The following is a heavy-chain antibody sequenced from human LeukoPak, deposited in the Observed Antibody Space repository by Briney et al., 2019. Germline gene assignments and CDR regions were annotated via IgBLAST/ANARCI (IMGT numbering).Heavy chain of an antibody. CDR1: GYSISSGYY. Sequence: SETLSLTCAVSGYSISSGYYWGWIRQPPGKGLEWIGSIYHSGSTYYNPSLKSRVTISVDTSKNQFSLKLSSVTAADTAVYYCARGRYVDYWGQGTLVTVSS. CDR3: ARGRYVDY. V-gene: IGHV4-38-2*01. D-gene: IGHD2-2*01. J-gene: IGHJ4*02. CDR2: IYHSGST.